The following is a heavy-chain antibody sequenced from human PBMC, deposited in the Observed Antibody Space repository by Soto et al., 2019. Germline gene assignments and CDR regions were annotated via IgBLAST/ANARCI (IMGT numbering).Heavy chain of an antibody. D-gene: IGHD1-26*01. Sequence: EVQLLESGGGLVQPGGSLRLSCATSGFTFSSYAMSWVRQAPGKGLEWVSTISGSGGNTYYADSVKGRFTISRDNSKNPLYLQMTSLRAEDTAVYYCAKSFRGSYPFDYWGQGTLVTVSS. CDR3: AKSFRGSYPFDY. J-gene: IGHJ4*02. CDR2: ISGSGGNT. V-gene: IGHV3-23*01. CDR1: GFTFSSYA.